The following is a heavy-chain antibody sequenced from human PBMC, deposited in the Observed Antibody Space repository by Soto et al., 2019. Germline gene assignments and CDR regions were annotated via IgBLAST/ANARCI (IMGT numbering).Heavy chain of an antibody. J-gene: IGHJ4*02. Sequence: PSETLSLTCAVYGGSFSGYYWSWIRQPPGKGLEWIGEINHSGSTNYNPSLKSRVTISVDTSKNQFSLKLSSVTAADTAVYYCARGLTIFGVVYDWGQGTLVTVSS. CDR1: GGSFSGYY. D-gene: IGHD3-3*01. CDR2: INHSGST. CDR3: ARGLTIFGVVYD. V-gene: IGHV4-34*01.